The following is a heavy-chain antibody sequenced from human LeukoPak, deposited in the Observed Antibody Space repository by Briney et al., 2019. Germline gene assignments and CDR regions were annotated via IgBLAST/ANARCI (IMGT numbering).Heavy chain of an antibody. D-gene: IGHD3-16*02. Sequence: SETLSLTCTVSGGSISSYYWSWIRQPPGKGLEWIGYVYYSGSTNYNPSLKSRVTISVDTSKNQFSLKLSSVTAADTAVYYCARSRLRLGELSNWGQGTLVTVSS. J-gene: IGHJ4*02. V-gene: IGHV4-59*01. CDR2: VYYSGST. CDR1: GGSISSYY. CDR3: ARSRLRLGELSN.